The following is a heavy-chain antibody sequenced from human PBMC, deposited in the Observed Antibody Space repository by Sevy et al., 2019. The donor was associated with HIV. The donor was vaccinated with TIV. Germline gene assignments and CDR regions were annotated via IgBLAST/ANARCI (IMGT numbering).Heavy chain of an antibody. V-gene: IGHV3-23*01. D-gene: IGHD6-13*01. CDR3: AKGSSSSWATYYYYYYGMDV. Sequence: GGSLRLSCAASGFTFSSYAMSWVRQAPGKGLEWVSAISGSGGSTYYADSVEGRFTISRDNSKNTLYLQMNSLRAEDTAVYYCAKGSSSSWATYYYYYYGMDVWGQGTTVTVSS. CDR1: GFTFSSYA. J-gene: IGHJ6*02. CDR2: ISGSGGST.